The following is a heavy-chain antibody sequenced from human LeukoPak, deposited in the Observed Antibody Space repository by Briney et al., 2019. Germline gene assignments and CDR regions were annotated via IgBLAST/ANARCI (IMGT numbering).Heavy chain of an antibody. CDR3: TRDLAGTPWMVDFFDY. V-gene: IGHV1-18*01. J-gene: IGHJ4*02. CDR1: GYSFTTYG. CDR2: ISAHSNNT. Sequence: GASVKVSCKASGYSFTTYGITWVRQAPGQGLEWMGWISAHSNNTNYAQKLQGRVTMTTDTSTSTAYMELRSLTSDDTAVYYCTRDLAGTPWMVDFFDYWGQGTLVTVSS. D-gene: IGHD6-19*01.